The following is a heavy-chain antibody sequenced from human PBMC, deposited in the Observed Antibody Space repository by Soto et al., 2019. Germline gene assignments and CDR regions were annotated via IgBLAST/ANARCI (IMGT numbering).Heavy chain of an antibody. V-gene: IGHV4-39*01. Sequence: PSETLSLTCTVSGGSISSSSYYWGWIRQPPGKGLEWIGSIYYSGSTYYNPSLKSRVTISVDTSKNQFSLKLSSVTAADTAVYSCARHARDGDYVEYFQHWGQGTLVTVSS. CDR3: ARHARDGDYVEYFQH. CDR2: IYYSGST. D-gene: IGHD4-17*01. J-gene: IGHJ1*01. CDR1: GGSISSSSYY.